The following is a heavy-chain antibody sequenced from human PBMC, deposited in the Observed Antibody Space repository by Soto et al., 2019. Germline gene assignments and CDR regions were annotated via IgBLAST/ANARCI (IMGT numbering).Heavy chain of an antibody. D-gene: IGHD3-10*01. V-gene: IGHV3-23*01. J-gene: IGHJ5*01. Sequence: EVQLLESGGGFIQPGGSLRLSVAASGFTPSSSDMSWVRQGPGKGLEWVSTIDGAGRITYYADSVKGRFTIARDNSKNTLYLQMESLGADDTAVYYCVKNSGGFHSWGQGALVTVSS. CDR2: IDGAGRIT. CDR1: GFTPSSSD. CDR3: VKNSGGFHS.